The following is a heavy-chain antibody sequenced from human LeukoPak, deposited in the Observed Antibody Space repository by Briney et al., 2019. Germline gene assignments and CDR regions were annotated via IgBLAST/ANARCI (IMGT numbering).Heavy chain of an antibody. J-gene: IGHJ3*02. V-gene: IGHV1-2*02. CDR2: INPNSGGT. Sequence: ASVKVSCKASGYTFTTYAVNWVRQAPGQGLEWMGWINPNSGGTNYAQKFQGRVTMTRDTSISTAYMELSRLRSDDTAVYYCARDVVSAFDIWGQGTMVTVSS. CDR1: GYTFTTYA. CDR3: ARDVVSAFDI.